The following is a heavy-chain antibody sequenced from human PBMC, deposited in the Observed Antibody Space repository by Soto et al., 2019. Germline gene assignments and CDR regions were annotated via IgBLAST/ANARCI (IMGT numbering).Heavy chain of an antibody. J-gene: IGHJ6*02. V-gene: IGHV4-31*03. CDR3: ARDRGSYGMDV. CDR1: GDSISVGYY. CDR2: VSPSGTT. Sequence: QVQLQESGPGLVKPSQTLSLTCTVSGDSISVGYYWSWIRQHPGKGLEWIGYVSPSGTTYYNPSLHSRVSISTDTSKNQFSLEVSSVTAAATAVYYCARDRGSYGMDVWGQGTTVTVSS.